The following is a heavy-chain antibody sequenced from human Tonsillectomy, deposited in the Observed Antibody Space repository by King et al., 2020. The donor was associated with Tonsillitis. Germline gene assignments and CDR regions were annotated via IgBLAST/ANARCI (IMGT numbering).Heavy chain of an antibody. J-gene: IGHJ5*02. CDR3: ASLAYCGGDCYSSWFDP. Sequence: VQLQQWGAGLLKPSETLSLTCAVYGGSFSGYYWSWIRQPPGKGLEWIGEINHSVSTNYNPSLKGRVTISVDTSKNQFSLKLSSVTAADTALYYCASLAYCGGDCYSSWFDPWGQGTLVTVSS. D-gene: IGHD2-21*02. CDR2: INHSVST. CDR1: GGSFSGYY. V-gene: IGHV4-34*01.